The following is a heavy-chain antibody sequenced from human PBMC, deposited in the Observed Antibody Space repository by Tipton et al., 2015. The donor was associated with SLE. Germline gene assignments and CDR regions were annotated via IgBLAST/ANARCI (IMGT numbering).Heavy chain of an antibody. CDR2: IYYSGST. J-gene: IGHJ4*02. Sequence: TLSLTCTVSGGSINTYYWSWIRQPPGKGLEWIGYIYYSGSTNYNPSLKSRVTISVDTSRNHFSLKLSSVTAADTAVYYCARSPAPRWVSSWGQGTLVTVSS. V-gene: IGHV4-59*01. D-gene: IGHD4-23*01. CDR1: GGSINTYY. CDR3: ARSPAPRWVSS.